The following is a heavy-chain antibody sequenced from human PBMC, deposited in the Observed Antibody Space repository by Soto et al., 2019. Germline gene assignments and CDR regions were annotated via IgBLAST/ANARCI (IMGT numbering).Heavy chain of an antibody. J-gene: IGHJ5*02. CDR3: ARAVSGSPLNWFDP. Sequence: SVKVSCKASGGTFSSYTISWVRQAPGQGLEWMGRIIPILGIANYAQKFQGRVTITADKSTSTAYMELSSLGSEDTAVYYCARAVSGSPLNWFDPWGQGTLVTVSS. V-gene: IGHV1-69*02. CDR1: GGTFSSYT. CDR2: IIPILGIA. D-gene: IGHD3-10*01.